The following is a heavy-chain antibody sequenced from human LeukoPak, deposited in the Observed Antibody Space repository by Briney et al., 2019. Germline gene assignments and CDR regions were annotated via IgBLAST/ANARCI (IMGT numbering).Heavy chain of an antibody. CDR2: ISYDGSNK. Sequence: GGSLRLSCAASGFTFSSYAMHWVRQAPGKGLEWVAVISYDGSNKYYADSVKGRFTISRDNSKNTLYLQMNSLRAEDTAVYYCARDPGYSIDYWGQGTLVTVSS. D-gene: IGHD6-13*01. V-gene: IGHV3-30-3*01. CDR1: GFTFSSYA. CDR3: ARDPGYSIDY. J-gene: IGHJ4*02.